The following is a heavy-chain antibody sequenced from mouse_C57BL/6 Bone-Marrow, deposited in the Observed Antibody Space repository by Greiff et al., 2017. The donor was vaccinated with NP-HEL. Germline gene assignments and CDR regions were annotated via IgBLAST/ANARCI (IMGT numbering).Heavy chain of an antibody. D-gene: IGHD2-4*01. CDR2: ISNGGGST. CDR1: GFTFSDYY. V-gene: IGHV5-12*01. J-gene: IGHJ3*01. CDR3: ARPPYDYDGAWFAY. Sequence: EVKLVESGGGLVQPGGSLKLSCAASGFTFSDYYMYWVRQTPEKRLEWVAYISNGGGSTYYPDTVKGRFTISRDNAKNTLYLQMSRLKSEDTAMYYCARPPYDYDGAWFAYWGQGTLVTVSA.